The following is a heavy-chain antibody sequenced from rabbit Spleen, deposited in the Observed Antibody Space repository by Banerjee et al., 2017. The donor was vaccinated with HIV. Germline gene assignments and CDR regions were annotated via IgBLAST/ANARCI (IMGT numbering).Heavy chain of an antibody. CDR2: IYAGSSGST. CDR3: ARGGASAGDGFNL. J-gene: IGHJ4*01. D-gene: IGHD2-1*01. V-gene: IGHV1S45*01. CDR1: GFSFSSSYW. Sequence: QEQLEESGGDLVKPEGSLTLTCTASGFSFSSSYWICWVRQAPGKGLEWIACIYAGSSGSTYYASWAKGRFTISKTSSTTVTLQMTSLTAADTATYFCARGGASAGDGFNLWGQGTLVTVS.